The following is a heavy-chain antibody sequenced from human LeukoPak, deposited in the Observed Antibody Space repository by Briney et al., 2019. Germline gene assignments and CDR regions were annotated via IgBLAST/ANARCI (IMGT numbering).Heavy chain of an antibody. Sequence: GESLKISCKGSGYSFTSYWIAWVRQMPGKGLEWMGSIYPDDSDTKYSPSFQGQVTISADKSISTAYVQWSSLKASDTAMYYCARGASEIGSYNVLAGYYKDYFDYWGQGTLVTVSS. CDR2: IYPDDSDT. V-gene: IGHV5-51*01. J-gene: IGHJ4*02. CDR3: ARGASEIGSYNVLAGYYKDYFDY. D-gene: IGHD3-9*01. CDR1: GYSFTSYW.